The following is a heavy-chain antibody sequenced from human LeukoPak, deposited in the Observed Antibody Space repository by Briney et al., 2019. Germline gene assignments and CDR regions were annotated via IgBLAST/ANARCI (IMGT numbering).Heavy chain of an antibody. CDR1: GYTFTSYG. CDR2: ISAYDGNT. CDR3: AGAHPLVGATKVDY. V-gene: IGHV1-18*01. Sequence: ASVKVSCKASGYTFTSYGISWVRQAPGQGLEWMGWISAYDGNTNYAQKLQGRVTMTTDTSTSTAYMELRSLRSDDTAVYYCAGAHPLVGATKVDYWGQGTLVTVSS. D-gene: IGHD1-26*01. J-gene: IGHJ4*02.